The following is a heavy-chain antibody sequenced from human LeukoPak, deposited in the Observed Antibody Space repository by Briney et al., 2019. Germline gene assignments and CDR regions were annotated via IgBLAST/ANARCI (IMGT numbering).Heavy chain of an antibody. Sequence: GGSLRLSCAASGITVSSNYMSWVRQAPGKGLEWVSVIYSGGSTYYADSVKGRFTISRDNSKNTLYLQMNSLRAEDTAVYYCARVRDGRAAGHFDYWGQGTLVTVSS. CDR3: ARVRDGRAAGHFDY. D-gene: IGHD6-13*01. CDR1: GITVSSNY. CDR2: IYSGGST. J-gene: IGHJ4*02. V-gene: IGHV3-53*01.